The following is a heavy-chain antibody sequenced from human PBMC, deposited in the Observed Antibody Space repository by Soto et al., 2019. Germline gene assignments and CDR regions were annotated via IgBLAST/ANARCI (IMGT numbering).Heavy chain of an antibody. CDR1: GFTFSDHY. CDR2: IRNKANRYTT. J-gene: IGHJ4*01. Sequence: EAQLVESGGGLVQPGGSLRLSCAASGFTFSDHYMDWVRQSPGKGLEWVGRIRNKANRYTTEYAASVKGRFTISRDDSRNSLYLQMNSLTTEHTAVYYCTREDPLAPGTLDYWGQGTLVTVSS. V-gene: IGHV3-72*01. CDR3: TREDPLAPGTLDY. D-gene: IGHD6-13*01.